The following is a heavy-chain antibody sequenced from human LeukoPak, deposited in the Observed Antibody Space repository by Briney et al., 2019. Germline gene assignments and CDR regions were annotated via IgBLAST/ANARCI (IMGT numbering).Heavy chain of an antibody. D-gene: IGHD6-19*01. CDR2: ISAYNGNT. V-gene: IGHV1-18*01. Sequence: ASVKVSCKASGYTFTSYGISRVRQAPGQGLEWMGWISAYNGNTNYPQKLQGRVTMTTDTSTSTAYMELRSLRSDDTAVYYCTRGEQWLLRTKGFDYWGQGTLVTVSS. J-gene: IGHJ4*02. CDR3: TRGEQWLLRTKGFDY. CDR1: GYTFTSYG.